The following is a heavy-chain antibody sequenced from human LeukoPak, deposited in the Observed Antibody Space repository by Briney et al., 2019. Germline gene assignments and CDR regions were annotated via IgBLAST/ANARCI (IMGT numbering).Heavy chain of an antibody. D-gene: IGHD3-10*01. CDR3: AKGPEYFLWFGDN. J-gene: IGHJ4*02. V-gene: IGHV3-23*01. CDR2: ISCSGGST. CDR1: GFSFSSYA. Sequence: GGSLRLSCAASGFSFSSYAMSWVRQAPGKGLEWVSAISCSGGSTYYADSVKGRFAISRDNSKNTLYLQMNSLRAADTAVYYCAKGPEYFLWFGDNWGQGTLVTVSS.